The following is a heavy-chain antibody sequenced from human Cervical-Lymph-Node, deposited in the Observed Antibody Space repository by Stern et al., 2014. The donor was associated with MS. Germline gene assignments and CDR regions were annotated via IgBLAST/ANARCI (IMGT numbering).Heavy chain of an antibody. CDR3: ARGKRWAYDI. J-gene: IGHJ3*02. Sequence: QVQLQQWGAGLLKPSETLSLTCAVYGGSFSAYYWNWIRQPPGKGLEWIGEINHSGNTNYNPSLKSRVTISVDASKNQFSLNLRSVTAADTAVYYCARGKRWAYDIWGQGTMVTVSS. CDR2: INHSGNT. D-gene: IGHD1-1*01. CDR1: GGSFSAYY. V-gene: IGHV4-34*01.